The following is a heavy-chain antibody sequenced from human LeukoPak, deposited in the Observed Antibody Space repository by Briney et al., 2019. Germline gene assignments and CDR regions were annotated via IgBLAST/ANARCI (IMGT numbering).Heavy chain of an antibody. D-gene: IGHD3-3*01. CDR3: AKDIYYYYDFWSGYSSFDY. J-gene: IGHJ4*02. CDR2: ISGSGGST. V-gene: IGHV3-23*01. CDR1: GFTFSSYA. Sequence: GGSLRLSCAASGFTFSSYAMSWVRQAPGKGLEWVSAISGSGGSTYYADSVKGRFTISRDNSKNTLYLQMNSLRAEDTAVYYCAKDIYYYYDFWSGYSSFDYWGQGTLVTVSS.